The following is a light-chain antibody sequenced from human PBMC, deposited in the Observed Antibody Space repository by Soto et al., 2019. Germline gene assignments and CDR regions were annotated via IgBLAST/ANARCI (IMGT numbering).Light chain of an antibody. Sequence: DIQMTQSPSSVSASVGDRVTITCRASQGIGSWLAWYQQKPGKAPKLLISAASSLQSGVPTRFSCSGSGTDFTLTIWSLQPEDFATYFCQQGNSFPLAFGGGTKVEIK. CDR3: QQGNSFPLA. CDR2: AAS. V-gene: IGKV1-12*01. J-gene: IGKJ4*01. CDR1: QGIGSW.